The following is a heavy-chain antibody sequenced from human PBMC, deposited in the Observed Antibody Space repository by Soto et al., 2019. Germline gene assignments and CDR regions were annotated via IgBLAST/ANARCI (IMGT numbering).Heavy chain of an antibody. Sequence: GGSLILSCAASGFTFSSYAMHWVRQAPGKGLEWVAVVSYDGSNKYYADSVKGRFTISRDNSKNTLYLQMNSLRAEDTAVYYCARGTGYYDSSGYLPLDYWGQGTLVTVSS. CDR3: ARGTGYYDSSGYLPLDY. D-gene: IGHD3-22*01. V-gene: IGHV3-30-3*01. CDR1: GFTFSSYA. J-gene: IGHJ4*02. CDR2: VSYDGSNK.